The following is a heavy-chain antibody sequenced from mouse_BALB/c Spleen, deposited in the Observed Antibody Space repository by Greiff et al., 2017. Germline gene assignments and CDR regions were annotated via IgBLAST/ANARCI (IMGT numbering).Heavy chain of an antibody. Sequence: EVQLVESGTVLARPGASVKMSCKASGYSFTSYWMHWVKQRPGQGLEWIGAIYPGNSDTSYNQKFKGKAKLTAVTSASTAYMELSSLTNEDSAVYYCTRSDYYGYVRAMDYWGQGTSVTVAS. D-gene: IGHD1-2*01. CDR3: TRSDYYGYVRAMDY. V-gene: IGHV1-5*01. CDR1: GYSFTSYW. CDR2: IYPGNSDT. J-gene: IGHJ4*01.